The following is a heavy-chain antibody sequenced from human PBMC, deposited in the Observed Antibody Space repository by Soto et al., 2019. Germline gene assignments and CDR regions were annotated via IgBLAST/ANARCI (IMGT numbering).Heavy chain of an antibody. CDR3: AANYGSGYRAFDY. J-gene: IGHJ4*02. V-gene: IGHV1-69*02. CDR2: VNPIVSMS. CDR1: GDTFSFYT. D-gene: IGHD3-10*01. Sequence: QVQLVQSGAEVKKPGSSVKVSCKASGDTFSFYTINWGRQAPGLGLEWMGRVNPIVSMSNYAQKFQGRVTITADKSTNTAYMQLSSLRSEDTAIYYCAANYGSGYRAFDYWGQGALVTVSS.